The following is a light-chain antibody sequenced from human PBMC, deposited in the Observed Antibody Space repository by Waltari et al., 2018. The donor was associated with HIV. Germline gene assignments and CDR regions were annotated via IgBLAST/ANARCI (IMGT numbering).Light chain of an antibody. J-gene: IGLJ2*01. CDR2: EHD. CDR3: QSFDRHTEVV. Sequence: FMLTQPHSVSESPGKTVTISCTRSSGSIADYFVQWYQQRPGSSPTTLIYEHDQRPSVVPDRFSGSIDISSNSASLIISGLKTEDEAEYFCQSFDRHTEVVFGGGTKLTVL. CDR1: SGSIADYF. V-gene: IGLV6-57*01.